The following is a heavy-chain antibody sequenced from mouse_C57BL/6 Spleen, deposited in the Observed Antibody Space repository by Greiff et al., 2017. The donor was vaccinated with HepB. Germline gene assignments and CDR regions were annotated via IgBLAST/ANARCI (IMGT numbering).Heavy chain of an antibody. V-gene: IGHV1-59*01. CDR3: ARDDSNYVGAMDY. CDR2: IDPSDSYT. D-gene: IGHD2-5*01. Sequence: QVQLQQPGAELVRPGPSVKLSCKASGYTFTSYWMHWVKQRPGQGLEWIGVIDPSDSYTNYNQKFKGKATLTVDTSSSTAYMQLSSLTSEDSAVYYCARDDSNYVGAMDYWGQGTSVTVSS. J-gene: IGHJ4*01. CDR1: GYTFTSYW.